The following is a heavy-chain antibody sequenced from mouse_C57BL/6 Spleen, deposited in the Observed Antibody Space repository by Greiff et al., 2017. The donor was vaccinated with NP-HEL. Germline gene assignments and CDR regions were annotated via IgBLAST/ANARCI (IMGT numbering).Heavy chain of an antibody. CDR1: GYTFTDYY. Sequence: VQLQQSGPELVKPGASVKISCKASGYTFTDYYMNWVKQSHGKSLEWIGDINPNNGGTSYNQKFKGKATLTVDKSSSTAYMELRSLTSEDSAVYYCARDPSYDGYEAYWGQGTLVTVSA. CDR2: INPNNGGT. V-gene: IGHV1-26*01. CDR3: ARDPSYDGYEAY. J-gene: IGHJ3*01. D-gene: IGHD2-3*01.